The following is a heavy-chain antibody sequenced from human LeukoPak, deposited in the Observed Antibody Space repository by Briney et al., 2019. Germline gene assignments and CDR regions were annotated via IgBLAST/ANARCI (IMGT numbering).Heavy chain of an antibody. J-gene: IGHJ4*02. D-gene: IGHD3-22*01. CDR3: ARDYYDTSGYYDGSNY. Sequence: PGGSLRLSCAASGFTFSSYSMNWVRQAPGKGLEWVSSISSSSSYIYYADSVKGRFTISRDNAKNSLYLQMNSLRAEDTAVYYCARDYYDTSGYYDGSNYWGQGTLVTVSS. CDR1: GFTFSSYS. CDR2: ISSSSSYI. V-gene: IGHV3-21*01.